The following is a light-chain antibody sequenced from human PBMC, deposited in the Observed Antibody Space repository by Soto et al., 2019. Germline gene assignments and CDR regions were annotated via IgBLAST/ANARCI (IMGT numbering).Light chain of an antibody. Sequence: IQMTQSPSSLSASVGDRVTITCRASQGVSTSLAWYQLKPGKVPKLLIYAASTLQSGVPSRFSGSGSETDFTLTISSLQPEDVATYYCQKYNTAPPTFGQGTTVEIK. CDR2: AAS. CDR1: QGVSTS. V-gene: IGKV1-27*01. CDR3: QKYNTAPPT. J-gene: IGKJ1*01.